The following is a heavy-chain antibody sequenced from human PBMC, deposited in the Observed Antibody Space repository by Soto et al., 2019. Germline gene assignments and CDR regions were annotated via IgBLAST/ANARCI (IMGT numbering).Heavy chain of an antibody. CDR3: ARDLWGYCGTDCYPLDV. Sequence: PSETLSLTCTVSGGSISSGSYYWDWIRQPPGKGLEWIGNIYYSGTTYYNPSLKSRVTISVDTSKNQFSLKLSSVTAADTAVYYCARDLWGYCGTDCYPLDVWGQGTTVTVS. CDR1: GGSISSGSYY. J-gene: IGHJ6*02. D-gene: IGHD2-21*02. CDR2: IYYSGTT. V-gene: IGHV4-39*07.